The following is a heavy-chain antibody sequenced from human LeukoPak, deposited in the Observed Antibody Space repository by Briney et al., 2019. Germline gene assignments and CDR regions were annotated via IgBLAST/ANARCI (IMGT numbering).Heavy chain of an antibody. V-gene: IGHV3-30*02. Sequence: GGSLRLSCAASGFTFSDYGMHWVRQAPGKGLDWVTFIRFDGTNKFDADSVKGRFTVSRDNSKTTLYLQMNSLRAEDTAVYYCARDGVPGDRFAHFDYWGQGTLVTVSS. D-gene: IGHD7-27*01. J-gene: IGHJ4*02. CDR1: GFTFSDYG. CDR3: ARDGVPGDRFAHFDY. CDR2: IRFDGTNK.